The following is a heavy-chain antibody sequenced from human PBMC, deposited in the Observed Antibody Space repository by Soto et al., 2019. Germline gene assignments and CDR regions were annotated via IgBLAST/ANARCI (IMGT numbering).Heavy chain of an antibody. D-gene: IGHD5-18*01. Sequence: ESGGGVVQPGGSLRLSCTASGFTISPTAMHWVRQAAGKGLEWVAVISYDGSTQYYTNFVKGRFTISRDNSKNTLYLQMNSLRPEDTAVYYCAREGIQLWSNTFDIWGRGTVVTVSS. V-gene: IGHV3-30*04. CDR1: GFTISPTA. CDR2: ISYDGSTQ. CDR3: AREGIQLWSNTFDI. J-gene: IGHJ3*02.